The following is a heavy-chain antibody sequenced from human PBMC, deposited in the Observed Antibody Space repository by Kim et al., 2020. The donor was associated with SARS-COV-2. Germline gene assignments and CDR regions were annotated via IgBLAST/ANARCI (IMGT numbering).Heavy chain of an antibody. D-gene: IGHD3-3*01. CDR3: ARALGAKYSDPLAF. CDR1: GFTFSTYG. J-gene: IGHJ4*02. CDR2: INSSGSSI. Sequence: GGSLRLSCAASGFTFSTYGMHWVRQAPGKGLVWVSHINSSGSSINYADSVKGRFTISRDNAKNTLYLQMNSLRAEDTAVYYCARALGAKYSDPLAFWGQGTLVTVSS. V-gene: IGHV3-74*01.